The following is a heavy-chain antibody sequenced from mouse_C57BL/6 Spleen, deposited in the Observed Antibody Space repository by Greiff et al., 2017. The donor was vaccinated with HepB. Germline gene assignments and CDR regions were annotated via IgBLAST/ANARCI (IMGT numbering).Heavy chain of an antibody. J-gene: IGHJ2*01. CDR3: AKNSNYVFDY. V-gene: IGHV5-6*01. CDR2: ISSGGSYT. D-gene: IGHD2-5*01. Sequence: EVHLVEPGGDLVKPGGSLKLSCAASGFTFSSYGMSWVRQTPDKRLEWVATISSGGSYTYYPDSVKGRFTISRDNAKNTLYLQMSSLKSEDTAMYYCAKNSNYVFDYWGQGTTLTVSS. CDR1: GFTFSSYG.